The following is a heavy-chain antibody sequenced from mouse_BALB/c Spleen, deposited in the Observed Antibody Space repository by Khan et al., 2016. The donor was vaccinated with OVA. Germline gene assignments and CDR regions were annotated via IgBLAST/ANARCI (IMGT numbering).Heavy chain of an antibody. CDR2: IWAGGST. CDR3: ARLEDI. Sequence: QVQLKESGPGLVAPSQSLSITCTVSGFSFTSYGVHWVRQPPGQGLEWLGVIWAGGSTNYNSALMSRLSISKDNSKSQVFLKMNSRQTDDTAMYYCARLEDIWGQGTTLTVSS. J-gene: IGHJ2*01. V-gene: IGHV2-9*02. D-gene: IGHD1-3*01. CDR1: GFSFTSYG.